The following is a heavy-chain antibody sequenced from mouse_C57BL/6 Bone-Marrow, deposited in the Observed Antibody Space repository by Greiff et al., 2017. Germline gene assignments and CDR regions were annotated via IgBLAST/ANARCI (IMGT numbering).Heavy chain of an antibody. CDR1: GFTFSDYG. V-gene: IGHV5-15*01. D-gene: IGHD2-12*01. CDR3: TRRGAYDSYYDCAMDY. Sequence: EVKLQESGGGLVQPGGSLKLSCAASGFTFSDYGMAWVRQAPRKGLEWVAFISTLAYSIYYADTVTGRFTISRETSTNTQYLEMRSLRSEDTAMYYCTRRGAYDSYYDCAMDYGGQGTSVTVSS. J-gene: IGHJ4*01. CDR2: ISTLAYSI.